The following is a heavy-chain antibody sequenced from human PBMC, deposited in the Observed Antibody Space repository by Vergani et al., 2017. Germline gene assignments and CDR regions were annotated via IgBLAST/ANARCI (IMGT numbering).Heavy chain of an antibody. V-gene: IGHV3-15*01. CDR2: IKSKTDGGTT. J-gene: IGHJ3*02. D-gene: IGHD2-2*01. CDR3: TTDIVVVPAAHDAFDI. Sequence: VQLVESGGGVVQPGRSLRLSCAASGFTFSNAWMSWVRQAPGKGLEWVGRIKSKTDGGTTDYAAPVKGRFTISRDDSKNTLYLQMNSLKTEDTAVYYCTTDIVVVPAAHDAFDIWGQGTMVTVSS. CDR1: GFTFSNAW.